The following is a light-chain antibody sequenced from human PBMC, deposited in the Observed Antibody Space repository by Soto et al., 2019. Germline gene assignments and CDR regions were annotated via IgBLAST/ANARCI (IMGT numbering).Light chain of an antibody. CDR1: SSDVGGYNY. J-gene: IGLJ1*01. V-gene: IGLV2-14*01. CDR2: EVS. Sequence: QSALTQPASVSGTPGQSITISCTGTSSDVGGYNYVSWYQQHPGKAPKLMIYEVSNRPARVSNRFAGSKSGNTASLPISGLQADDEADYYCSSYTRSSTSYVFGTGTKLTVL. CDR3: SSYTRSSTSYV.